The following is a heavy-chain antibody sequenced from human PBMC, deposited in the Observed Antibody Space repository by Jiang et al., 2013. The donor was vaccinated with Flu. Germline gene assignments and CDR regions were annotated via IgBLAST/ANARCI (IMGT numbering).Heavy chain of an antibody. J-gene: IGHJ4*02. CDR2: SAYNGNX. V-gene: IGHV1-18*01. Sequence: SAYNGNXNYAXKLQGRVTMTTDTSTSTAYMELRSLRSDDTAVYYCARGDESYFNYWGQGTLVTVSS. CDR3: ARGDESYFNY.